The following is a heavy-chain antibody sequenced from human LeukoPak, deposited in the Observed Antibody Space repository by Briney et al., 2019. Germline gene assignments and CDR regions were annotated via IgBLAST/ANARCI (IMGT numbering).Heavy chain of an antibody. J-gene: IGHJ5*02. CDR2: INPNSGGT. D-gene: IGHD5-18*01. Sequence: ASVKVSCKASGYTFTGYYMHWVRQAPGQGLEWMGRINPNSGGTNYAQKFQGRVTMTRDTSISTAYMELSRLRSDDTAVYYWARGGWDTAMVTNWFDPWGQGTLVTVSS. V-gene: IGHV1-2*06. CDR1: GYTFTGYY. CDR3: ARGGWDTAMVTNWFDP.